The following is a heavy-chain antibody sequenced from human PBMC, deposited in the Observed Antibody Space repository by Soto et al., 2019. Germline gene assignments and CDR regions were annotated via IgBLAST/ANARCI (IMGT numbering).Heavy chain of an antibody. CDR3: AKDLLRSSGGFDY. CDR2: ISGSGGST. D-gene: IGHD2-15*01. CDR1: GFTFSSYA. J-gene: IGHJ4*02. Sequence: EVQLLESGGGLVQPGGSLRLSCAASGFTFSSYAMSWVRQAPGKGLEWVSTISGSGGSTYYADSVKARFTIARDNSKNTLYLQMNSLRAEDTDVYYCAKDLLRSSGGFDYWGQGTLVTVSS. V-gene: IGHV3-23*01.